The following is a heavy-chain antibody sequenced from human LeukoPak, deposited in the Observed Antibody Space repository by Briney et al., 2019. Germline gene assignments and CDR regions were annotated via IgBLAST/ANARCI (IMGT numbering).Heavy chain of an antibody. J-gene: IGHJ5*02. CDR1: GYTFTSYY. D-gene: IGHD2-15*01. CDR2: INPSGGST. Sequence: ASVKVSCKASGYTFTSYYMHWVRQAPGQGLEWMGIINPSGGSTSYAQKFQGRVTMTRDTSTSTVYMELSSLRSEDTAEYYCASGRVYCSGGSCYSENWFDPWGQGTLVTVSS. V-gene: IGHV1-46*01. CDR3: ASGRVYCSGGSCYSENWFDP.